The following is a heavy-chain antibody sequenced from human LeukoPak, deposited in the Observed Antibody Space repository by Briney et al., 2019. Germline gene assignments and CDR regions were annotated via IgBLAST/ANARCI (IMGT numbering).Heavy chain of an antibody. CDR3: AGGSSGWYDGSFDY. V-gene: IGHV7-4-1*02. D-gene: IGHD6-19*01. CDR2: INTNTGNP. CDR1: GNTLIGYV. J-gene: IGHJ4*02. Sequence: ASVKVSCKASGNTLIGYVLNWVRQAPGQGLEWMGWINTNTGNPTYAQGFTGRFVFSLDTSVSTAYLQISSLKAEDTAVYYCAGGSSGWYDGSFDYWGQGTLVTVSS.